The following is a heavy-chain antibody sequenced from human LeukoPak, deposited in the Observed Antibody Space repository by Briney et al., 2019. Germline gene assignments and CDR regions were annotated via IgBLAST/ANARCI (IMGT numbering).Heavy chain of an antibody. Sequence: GGSLRLSCAASGFTFSSYGMHWVRQAPGKGLEWVAVISYDGSNKYYADSVKGRFTISRDNSKNTLYLQMNSLRAEDTAVYYCAKARVPPQDIWGQGTMVTVSS. CDR3: AKARVPPQDI. CDR2: ISYDGSNK. D-gene: IGHD1-1*01. J-gene: IGHJ3*02. V-gene: IGHV3-30*18. CDR1: GFTFSSYG.